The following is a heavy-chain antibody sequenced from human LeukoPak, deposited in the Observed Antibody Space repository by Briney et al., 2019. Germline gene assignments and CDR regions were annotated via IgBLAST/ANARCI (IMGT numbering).Heavy chain of an antibody. CDR1: GGSFSGYY. V-gene: IGHV4-34*01. Sequence: SETLSLTCAVYGGSFSGYYCSWIRQPPGKGLEWIGEINHSGSTNYNPSLKSRVTISVDTSKNQFSLKLSSVTAADMAVYYCARGIRGYSYGHFDYWGQGTLVTVSS. J-gene: IGHJ4*02. CDR2: INHSGST. CDR3: ARGIRGYSYGHFDY. D-gene: IGHD5-18*01.